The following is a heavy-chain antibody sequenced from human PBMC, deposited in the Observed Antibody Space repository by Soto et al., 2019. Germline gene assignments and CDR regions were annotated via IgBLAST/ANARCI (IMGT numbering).Heavy chain of an antibody. CDR2: IDTSGHST. CDR1: GFVFTNFW. D-gene: IGHD3-9*01. CDR3: AKDSWYFAL. V-gene: IGHV3-74*01. J-gene: IGHJ4*02. Sequence: PGGSLRLSCEASGFVFTNFWMHWVRHVPGKGLVWVARIDTSGHSTNYAESVKGRFTISRDNAKNTVSLQMNSLRVEDTGVYYCAKDSWYFALWSQGSQVTVSS.